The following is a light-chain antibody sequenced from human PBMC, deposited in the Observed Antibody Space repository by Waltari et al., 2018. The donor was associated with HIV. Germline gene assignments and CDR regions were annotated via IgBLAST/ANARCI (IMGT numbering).Light chain of an antibody. CDR1: RSNIGKNA. J-gene: IGLJ3*02. V-gene: IGLV1-36*01. CDR3: AAWDDNLNAML. Sequence: HSALTQPPSVSAAPRQRVTISCSGTRSNIGKNAVNWYRQFPGTTPTLLIYFDDLLSSGVSDRFSASKSDTSASLAISGLQSEDEADYYCAAWDDNLNAMLFGGGTRLTVL. CDR2: FDD.